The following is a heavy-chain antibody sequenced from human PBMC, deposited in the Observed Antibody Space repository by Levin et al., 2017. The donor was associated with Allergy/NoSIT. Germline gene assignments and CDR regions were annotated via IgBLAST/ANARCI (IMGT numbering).Heavy chain of an antibody. D-gene: IGHD1-26*01. J-gene: IGHJ4*02. V-gene: IGHV3-23*01. CDR3: AKETGTGSPPPPDY. CDR2: INVSGSRR. CDR1: GFTFSSYA. Sequence: PGGSLRLSCAASGFTFSSYAMSLVRQAPGKGLEWVSTINVSGSRRYYADSVKGRFTISRDNSKNTLYLQMNSLRAEDTALYYCAKETGTGSPPPPDYWGQGTLVTVSS.